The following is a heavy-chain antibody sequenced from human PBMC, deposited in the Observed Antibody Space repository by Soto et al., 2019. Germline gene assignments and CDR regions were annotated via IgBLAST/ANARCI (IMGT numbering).Heavy chain of an antibody. V-gene: IGHV6-1*01. J-gene: IGHJ5*01. D-gene: IGHD6-13*01. Sequence: SQTLSLTCGISGDSVSSNTAVWTWIRQSPSRGLEWLGRTYYRSKWYNDYAVSVQSRITINPDTSKNQFSLQLTSVSPEATAVYYCGGDPADLRGILQWFDSWGQGTLVTVSS. CDR2: TYYRSKWYN. CDR3: GGDPADLRGILQWFDS. CDR1: GDSVSSNTAV.